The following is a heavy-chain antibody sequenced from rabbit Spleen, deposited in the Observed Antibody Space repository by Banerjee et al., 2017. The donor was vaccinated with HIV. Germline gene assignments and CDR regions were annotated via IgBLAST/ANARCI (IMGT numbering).Heavy chain of an antibody. CDR1: GFSFSNSYY. Sequence: QSLEESGGDLVKPGASLTLTCTASGFSFSNSYYMCWVRQAPGKGLEWIACISAGSSDTTYYASWAKGRFTISKTSSTTVTLQMTSLTAADTATYFCARDPYYDGYDLWGPGTLVTVS. CDR2: ISAGSSDTT. CDR3: ARDPYYDGYDL. V-gene: IGHV1S40*01. J-gene: IGHJ6*01. D-gene: IGHD6-1*01.